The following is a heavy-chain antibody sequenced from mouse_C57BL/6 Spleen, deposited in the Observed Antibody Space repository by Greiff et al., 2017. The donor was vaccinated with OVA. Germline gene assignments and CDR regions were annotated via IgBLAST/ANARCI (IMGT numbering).Heavy chain of an antibody. J-gene: IGHJ4*01. D-gene: IGHD4-1*01. CDR1: GYAFTNYL. Sequence: VKLQESGAELVRPGTSVKVSCKASGYAFTNYLIEWVKQRPGQGLEWIGVINPGSGGTNYNEKFKGKATLTADKSSSTAYMQLSSLTSEDSAVYFCARGTGTTGYYAMDYWGQGTSVTVSS. CDR2: INPGSGGT. CDR3: ARGTGTTGYYAMDY. V-gene: IGHV1-54*01.